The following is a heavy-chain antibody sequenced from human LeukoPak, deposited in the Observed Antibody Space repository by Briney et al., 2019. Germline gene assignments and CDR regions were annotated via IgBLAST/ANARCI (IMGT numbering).Heavy chain of an antibody. Sequence: PGGSLRLSCAASGFTFSSYEMNWVRQAPGKGLGWVSYISSSGRSIYYADSVKGRFTISRDNAKNSLYLQMNSLRAEDTAVYYCARDDSAWYAYWGPGTLVTVSS. CDR2: ISSSGRSI. D-gene: IGHD6-19*01. J-gene: IGHJ4*02. CDR1: GFTFSSYE. CDR3: ARDDSAWYAY. V-gene: IGHV3-48*03.